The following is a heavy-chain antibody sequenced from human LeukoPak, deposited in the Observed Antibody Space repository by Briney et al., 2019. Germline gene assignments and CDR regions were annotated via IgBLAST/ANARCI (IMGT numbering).Heavy chain of an antibody. CDR2: IKSKADGGTT. D-gene: IGHD6-19*01. Sequence: GGSLRLSCAASGLTFSNAWVSWVRQAPGKGLEWVGRIKSKADGGTTEYAAPVKGRFTISRDDSKNILSLQMNSLKTEDTAVYYCTTPRREIAVAGGDYWGQGTLVTVSS. CDR3: TTPRREIAVAGGDY. J-gene: IGHJ4*02. V-gene: IGHV3-15*01. CDR1: GLTFSNAW.